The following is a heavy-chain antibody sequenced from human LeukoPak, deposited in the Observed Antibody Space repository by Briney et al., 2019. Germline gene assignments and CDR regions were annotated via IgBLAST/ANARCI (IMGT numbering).Heavy chain of an antibody. J-gene: IGHJ4*02. CDR1: GGSTTGYY. CDR3: ARGNILTGYCFDF. CDR2: IHYTGAH. D-gene: IGHD3-9*01. Sequence: SETLSLTSALSGGSTTGYYWSWVRQTPGGGLEWVWEIHYTGAHSYNPSLKSRATISTDTSKNQFSLRLSSVTAGDTAVYYCARGNILTGYCFDFWGQGALVTVSS. V-gene: IGHV4-34*01.